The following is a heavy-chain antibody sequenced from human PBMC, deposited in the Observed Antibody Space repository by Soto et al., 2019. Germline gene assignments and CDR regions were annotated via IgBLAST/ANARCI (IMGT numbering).Heavy chain of an antibody. Sequence: ASVKVSCKASGYTFTSYYMHWVRQAPGQGLEWMGMINPSGGSTRYAQNFLGRVTMTRDTSTSTVYMELSSLRFEDTAVYYCARDCKAGGSAWYYPFDPWGQGALVTVSS. CDR2: INPSGGST. J-gene: IGHJ5*02. D-gene: IGHD6-19*01. V-gene: IGHV1-46*01. CDR1: GYTFTSYY. CDR3: ARDCKAGGSAWYYPFDP.